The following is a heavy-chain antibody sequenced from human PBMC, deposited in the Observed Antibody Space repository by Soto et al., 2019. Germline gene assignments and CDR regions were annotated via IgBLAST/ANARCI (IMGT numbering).Heavy chain of an antibody. CDR1: GYTFTSYG. D-gene: IGHD1-26*01. J-gene: IGHJ5*02. CDR2: ISAYNGNT. CDR3: ARAWGSYGTNWFDP. Sequence: ASVKVSCTASGYTFTSYGISWVRQAPGQGLEWMGWISAYNGNTNYAQKLQGRVTMTTDTSTSTAYMELRSLRSDDTAVYYCARAWGSYGTNWFDPWGQGTLVTVSS. V-gene: IGHV1-18*01.